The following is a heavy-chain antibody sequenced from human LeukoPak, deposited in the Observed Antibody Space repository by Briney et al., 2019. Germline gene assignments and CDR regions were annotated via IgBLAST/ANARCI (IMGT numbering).Heavy chain of an antibody. CDR2: IYYSGTT. D-gene: IGHD3-22*01. CDR1: GGSISTSDYY. V-gene: IGHV4-30-4*08. J-gene: IGHJ4*02. Sequence: SETLSLTCTVSGGSISTSDYYWSWIRQPPGRGLEWIGYIYYSGTTYYDPSLKSRLTVPMDTSKNQFSLKLTSVTAADTAVYYCATFGMYYYDGRDWGQGTLVTVSS. CDR3: ATFGMYYYDGRD.